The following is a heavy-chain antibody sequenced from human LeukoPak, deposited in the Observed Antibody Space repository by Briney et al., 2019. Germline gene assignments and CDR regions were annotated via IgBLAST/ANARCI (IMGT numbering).Heavy chain of an antibody. CDR1: GYTFTDYY. V-gene: IGHV1-2*02. CDR2: INPNSGDT. Sequence: ASVKVYCKASGYTFTDYYMHWVRQAPGQGLEWMGWINPNSGDTNHAQNFQGRVTLTRDTSISTAYMELSSLRSDDSAVYYCAGEYCSGGSCRQGFDYWGQGTLVTVSS. J-gene: IGHJ4*02. D-gene: IGHD2-15*01. CDR3: AGEYCSGGSCRQGFDY.